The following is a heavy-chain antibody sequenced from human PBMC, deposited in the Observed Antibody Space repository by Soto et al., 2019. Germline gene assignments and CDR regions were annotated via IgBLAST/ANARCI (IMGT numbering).Heavy chain of an antibody. CDR2: IIPIFGTA. Sequence: SVKVSCKASGGTFSSYAISWVLQAPGQGLEWMGGIIPIFGTANYAQKFQGRVTITADESTSTAYMELSSLRSEDTAVYYCASGYCSGGSCTRADYYYYGMDVWGQGTTVTVSS. J-gene: IGHJ6*02. CDR3: ASGYCSGGSCTRADYYYYGMDV. V-gene: IGHV1-69*13. CDR1: GGTFSSYA. D-gene: IGHD2-15*01.